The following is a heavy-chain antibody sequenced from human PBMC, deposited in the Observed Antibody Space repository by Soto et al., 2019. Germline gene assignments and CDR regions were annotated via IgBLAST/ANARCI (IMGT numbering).Heavy chain of an antibody. CDR1: GDSVSSNSAA. CDR3: ARSIAAAATYNWFDH. CDR2: TYYRSKWYN. Sequence: PSQTLSLTCVISGDSVSSNSAAWNWIRQSPSRGLEWLGRTYYRSKWYNDYAVSVKSRITINPDTSRNQFSLQVNSVTPDDTAVYYCARSIAAAATYNWFDHWGQGTLVTVSS. J-gene: IGHJ5*02. D-gene: IGHD6-13*01. V-gene: IGHV6-1*01.